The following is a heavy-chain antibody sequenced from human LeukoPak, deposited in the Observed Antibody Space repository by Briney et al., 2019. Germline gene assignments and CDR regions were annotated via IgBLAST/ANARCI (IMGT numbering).Heavy chain of an antibody. CDR1: GYTFITYS. Sequence: GGSLSLFCAASGYTFITYSMNWVRQAPGKGLEWVSSISSSSSFIYYADSVKGRFTMSRDNAKNSVYLQMNSLRAEDTAVYYCARDLGEVAETEWGQGTLVSVSS. CDR3: ARDLGEVAETE. V-gene: IGHV3-21*06. J-gene: IGHJ4*02. CDR2: ISSSSSFI. D-gene: IGHD3-16*01.